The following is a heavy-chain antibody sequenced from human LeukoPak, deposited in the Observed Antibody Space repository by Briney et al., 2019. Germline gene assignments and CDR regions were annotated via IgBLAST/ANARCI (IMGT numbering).Heavy chain of an antibody. J-gene: IGHJ5*02. CDR3: ARVGGDNGWFDP. CDR2: INPNSGGT. D-gene: IGHD2-21*01. CDR1: GYTFTVYY. Sequence: ASVKVSCKASGYTFTVYYMHWVRQAPGQGLEWMGWINPNSGGTNYAQRFQGRVTMTRDTSISTAYMEVSRLRSDDTAVYYCARVGGDNGWFDPWGQGTLVTVSS. V-gene: IGHV1-2*02.